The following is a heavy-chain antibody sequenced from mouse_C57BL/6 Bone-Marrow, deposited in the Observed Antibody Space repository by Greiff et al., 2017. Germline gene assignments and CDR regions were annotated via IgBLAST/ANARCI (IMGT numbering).Heavy chain of an antibody. CDR3: ARDKRRLLCPFGQ. CDR2: ISDGGSYT. CDR1: GFTFSSYA. V-gene: IGHV5-4*01. J-gene: IGHJ2*01. Sequence: DVMLVESGGGLVKPGGSLKLSCAASGFTFSSYAMSWVRQTPEKRLEWVATISDGGSYTYYPDNVKGRFTISRDNAKNNLYLQMSHLKSEDTAMYYCARDKRRLLCPFGQWGQGTTRTGFS. D-gene: IGHD2-10*01.